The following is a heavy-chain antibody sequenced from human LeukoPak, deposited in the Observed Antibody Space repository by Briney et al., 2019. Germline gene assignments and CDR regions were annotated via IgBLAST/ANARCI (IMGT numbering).Heavy chain of an antibody. J-gene: IGHJ4*02. CDR3: AKHYYYGSGSKQYYFDY. CDR2: IYYSGST. CDR1: GGSISSHY. V-gene: IGHV4-59*11. D-gene: IGHD3-10*01. Sequence: SETLSLTCTVSGGSISSHYWSWIRQPPGKGPEWIGYIYYSGSTNYNPSLKSRVTISVDTSKNQFSLKLSSVTAADTAVYYCAKHYYYGSGSKQYYFDYWGQGTLVTVSS.